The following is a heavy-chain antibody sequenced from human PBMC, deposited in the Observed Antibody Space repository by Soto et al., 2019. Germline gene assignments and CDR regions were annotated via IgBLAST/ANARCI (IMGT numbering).Heavy chain of an antibody. CDR3: ARENWDDRPFDY. J-gene: IGHJ4*02. V-gene: IGHV1-2*02. CDR1: GFTFIAYY. Sequence: QVQLVQSEAEVKKPGASVKVSCKASGFTFIAYYMHWVRQAPGQGLEWMGWINPNSGVTNYTQKFQGRVTMTRDTSISTGYMELTRLRSDDTAMYYCARENWDDRPFDYWGQGTLVTVSS. CDR2: INPNSGVT. D-gene: IGHD1-1*01.